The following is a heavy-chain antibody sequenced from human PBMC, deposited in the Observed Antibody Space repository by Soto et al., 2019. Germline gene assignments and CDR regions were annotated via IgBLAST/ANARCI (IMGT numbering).Heavy chain of an antibody. CDR3: ARGKEVARD. V-gene: IGHV4-59*01. D-gene: IGHD5-12*01. Sequence: SETLSLTCTVSGVSISSYTWSWIRQTPGKGLEYIGYIYYSGDTTYNPSLKSRVTISFDTSKNQFSLNLSSVTAADTAVYFCARGKEVARDWGRGTLVTVSS. J-gene: IGHJ4*02. CDR1: GVSISSYT. CDR2: IYYSGDT.